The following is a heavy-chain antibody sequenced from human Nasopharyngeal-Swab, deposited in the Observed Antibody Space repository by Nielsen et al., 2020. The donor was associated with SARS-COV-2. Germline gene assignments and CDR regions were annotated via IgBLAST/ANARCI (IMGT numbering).Heavy chain of an antibody. CDR1: GYTFTTYH. J-gene: IGHJ4*02. CDR3: AREFTYYYDSSGYSAFDY. V-gene: IGHV1-46*01. Sequence: ASVKVSCKASGYTFTTYHMHWVRQAPGQGLEWMGIINPSGGSTSYAQKFQGRVTMTRDTSTSTVYMELSSLRSEDTAVYYCAREFTYYYDSSGYSAFDYWGQGTLVTVSS. CDR2: INPSGGST. D-gene: IGHD3-22*01.